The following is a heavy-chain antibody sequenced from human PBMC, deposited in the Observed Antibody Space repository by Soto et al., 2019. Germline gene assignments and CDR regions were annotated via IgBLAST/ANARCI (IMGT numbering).Heavy chain of an antibody. V-gene: IGHV1-18*01. Sequence: ASVKVYCKASGYTFTSYGISWVRQAPGQGLEWMGWISAYNGNTNYAQKLQGRVTMTTDTSTSTAYMELRSLRSDDTAVYYCARGRIFGVVINLNWFDPWGQGTLVTVSS. CDR2: ISAYNGNT. D-gene: IGHD3-3*01. CDR1: GYTFTSYG. J-gene: IGHJ5*02. CDR3: ARGRIFGVVINLNWFDP.